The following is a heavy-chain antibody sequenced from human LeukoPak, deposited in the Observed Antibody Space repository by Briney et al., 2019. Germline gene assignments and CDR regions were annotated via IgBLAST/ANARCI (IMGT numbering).Heavy chain of an antibody. Sequence: ASVKVSCKASGFTFTSSAVQWVRQARGQRLEWIGWIVVGSGNTNYAQKFQERVTITRDMSTGTAYMELSSLRSEDTAVYYCAAQGYYYYDSSGYFDYWGQGTLVTVSS. V-gene: IGHV1-58*01. CDR2: IVVGSGNT. J-gene: IGHJ4*02. CDR1: GFTFTSSA. D-gene: IGHD3-22*01. CDR3: AAQGYYYYDSSGYFDY.